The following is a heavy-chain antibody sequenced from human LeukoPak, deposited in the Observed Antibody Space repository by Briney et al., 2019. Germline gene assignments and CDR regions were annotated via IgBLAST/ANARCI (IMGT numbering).Heavy chain of an antibody. J-gene: IGHJ4*02. CDR3: ASENYDILTGYYTFDY. V-gene: IGHV1-2*02. Sequence: GASVRVSYKASGYTFTGYYMHWVRQAPGQGLEWMGWINPNSGGTNYAQKFQGRVTMTRDTSISTAYMELSRLRSDDTAVYYCASENYDILTGYYTFDYWGQGTLVTVSS. CDR1: GYTFTGYY. D-gene: IGHD3-9*01. CDR2: INPNSGGT.